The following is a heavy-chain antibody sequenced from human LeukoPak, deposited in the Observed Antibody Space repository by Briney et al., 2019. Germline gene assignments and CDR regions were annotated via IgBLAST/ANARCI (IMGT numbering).Heavy chain of an antibody. Sequence: ASVKVSCKASGYTFTSHDINWVRQATGQGLEWMGWMNPNSGNTGYAQKFQGRVTMTRNTSISTAYMELSSLRSEDTAVYYCARGGTWRDGYAYFQHWGQGTLVTVSS. D-gene: IGHD5-24*01. CDR1: GYTFTSHD. CDR2: MNPNSGNT. CDR3: ARGGTWRDGYAYFQH. J-gene: IGHJ1*01. V-gene: IGHV1-8*01.